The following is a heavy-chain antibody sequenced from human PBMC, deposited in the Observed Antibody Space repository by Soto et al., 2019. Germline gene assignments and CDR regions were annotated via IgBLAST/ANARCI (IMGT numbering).Heavy chain of an antibody. V-gene: IGHV3-23*01. CDR3: AKEHSSSWPFDY. Sequence: GGSLRLSCAASGFSFSSYAMSWVRQAPGKGLEWVSAISTSGDSTYYADSLKGRFTTSRDNSKNNLYLQMISLRAEDTAVYYCAKEHSSSWPFDYWGQGTLVTVSS. J-gene: IGHJ4*02. D-gene: IGHD6-13*01. CDR2: ISTSGDST. CDR1: GFSFSSYA.